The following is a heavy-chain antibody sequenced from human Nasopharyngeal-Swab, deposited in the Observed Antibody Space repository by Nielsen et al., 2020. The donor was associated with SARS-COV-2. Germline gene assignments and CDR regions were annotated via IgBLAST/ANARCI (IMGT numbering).Heavy chain of an antibody. Sequence: GGSLTISCTGSGYNFTTYWIGWVRQMPGKGLEWMGIIYPGDSDTRYSPSFQGQVTISADKSISTAYLQWSSLKASDTAMYYCARRGYGGSGSYYFYYYMDVWGKGTTVTVSS. D-gene: IGHD4-23*01. CDR1: GYNFTTYW. CDR2: IYPGDSDT. J-gene: IGHJ6*03. V-gene: IGHV5-51*01. CDR3: ARRGYGGSGSYYFYYYMDV.